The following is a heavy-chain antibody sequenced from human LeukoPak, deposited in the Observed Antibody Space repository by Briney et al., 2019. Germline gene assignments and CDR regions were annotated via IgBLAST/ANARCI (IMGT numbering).Heavy chain of an antibody. CDR2: IYHSGST. V-gene: IGHV4-38-2*02. Sequence: SETLSLTCTVSGYSISSGYYWGWIRQPPGKGLEWIGSIYHSGSTYYNPSLKSRVTISVDTSKNQFSLKLSSVTAADTAVYYCARPRSSSAYYYYYMDVRGKGTTVTVSS. CDR1: GYSISSGYY. D-gene: IGHD6-19*01. CDR3: ARPRSSSAYYYYYMDV. J-gene: IGHJ6*03.